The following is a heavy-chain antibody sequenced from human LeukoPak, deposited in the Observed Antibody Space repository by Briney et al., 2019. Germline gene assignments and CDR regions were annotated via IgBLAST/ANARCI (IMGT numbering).Heavy chain of an antibody. V-gene: IGHV3-74*01. CDR3: ARGGLPVYYYYMDV. CDR2: INSDGSRT. J-gene: IGHJ6*03. CDR1: GFTFSSSW. D-gene: IGHD5-12*01. Sequence: PGGSLRLSCAASGFTFSSSWMHWVRQAPGKGLVWVSRINSDGSRTSYADSVKGRFTISRDNAKNTLYLQMNSLRAEDAAMYYCARGGLPVYYYYMDVWGKETTVTVSS.